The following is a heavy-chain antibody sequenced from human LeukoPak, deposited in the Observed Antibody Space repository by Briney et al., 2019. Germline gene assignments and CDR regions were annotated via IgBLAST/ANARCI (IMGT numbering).Heavy chain of an antibody. V-gene: IGHV3-15*07. CDR1: GFTFSNAW. CDR2: IKSRTDGGTT. Sequence: PGGSLRLSCAASGFTFSNAWMNWVRQAPGKGLEWVGRIKSRTDGGTTDYAAPVKGRFTISRDDSKNTLYLQMNSLKTEDTAVYYCTSRATVTTDYYYYGMDVWGQGTTVTASS. J-gene: IGHJ6*02. D-gene: IGHD4-11*01. CDR3: TSRATVTTDYYYYGMDV.